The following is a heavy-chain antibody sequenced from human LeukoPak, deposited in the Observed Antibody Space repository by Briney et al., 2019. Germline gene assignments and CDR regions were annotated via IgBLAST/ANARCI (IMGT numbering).Heavy chain of an antibody. D-gene: IGHD2-21*02. CDR2: IYTSGST. J-gene: IGHJ6*03. CDR1: GGSISSGSYY. V-gene: IGHV4-61*02. CDR3: ARIYCGGDCRGYYYHYYMDV. Sequence: PSETLSLTCTVSGGSISSGSYYWSWIRQPAGKGLEWIGRIYTSGSTKYNPSLKSRVTTSVDTSKNQFSLKLSSVTAADTAVYYCARIYCGGDCRGYYYHYYMDVWGKGTTVTISS.